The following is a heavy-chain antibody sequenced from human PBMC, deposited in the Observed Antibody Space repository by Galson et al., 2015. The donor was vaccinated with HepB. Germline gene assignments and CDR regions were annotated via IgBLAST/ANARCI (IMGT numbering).Heavy chain of an antibody. CDR1: GFTFSTFA. CDR2: TSYNGEST. J-gene: IGHJ3*01. Sequence: SLRLSCAASGFTFSTFAMHWVRRAPEKGLKYVSATSYNGESTFYADSVKGRFTISRDNSKNTLYLQMSSLRPEDTAVYYCVKPYYDFWNGYPHDAFDVWGQGTMVTVSS. CDR3: VKPYYDFWNGYPHDAFDV. D-gene: IGHD3-3*01. V-gene: IGHV3-64D*06.